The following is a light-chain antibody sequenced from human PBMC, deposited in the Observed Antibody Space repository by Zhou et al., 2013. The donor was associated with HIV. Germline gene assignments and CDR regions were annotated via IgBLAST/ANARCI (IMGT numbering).Light chain of an antibody. J-gene: IGKJ1*01. CDR2: AAS. Sequence: DIQMTQSPSTLSASVGDRVTITCRASQTITNRLNWYQQQPGKAPKLLINAASSLQSGVPSRFSGSGSGTDFTLTINSLQPDDFATYYCQQYNTYWTFGQGTKVEIK. CDR1: QTITNR. CDR3: QQYNTYWT. V-gene: IGKV1-5*01.